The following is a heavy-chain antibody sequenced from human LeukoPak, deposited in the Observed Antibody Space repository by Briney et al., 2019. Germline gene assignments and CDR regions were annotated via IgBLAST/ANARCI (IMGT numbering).Heavy chain of an antibody. V-gene: IGHV4-31*03. CDR3: ARDRRDIVVVPAAIHYYYYGMNV. J-gene: IGHJ6*02. D-gene: IGHD2-2*02. Sequence: SETLSLTCTVSGGSISSGSYYWSWIRQHPGKGLEWFGYIYYSGSTYYNPSLKSRVTISVDTSKNQFSLKLSSVTAADTAVYYCARDRRDIVVVPAAIHYYYYGMNVWGQGTTVTVSS. CDR1: GGSISSGSYY. CDR2: IYYSGST.